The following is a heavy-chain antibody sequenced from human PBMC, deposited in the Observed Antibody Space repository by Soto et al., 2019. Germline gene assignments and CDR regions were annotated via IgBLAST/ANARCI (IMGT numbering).Heavy chain of an antibody. CDR1: GFPFNNYA. CDR2: ISASGGST. D-gene: IGHD6-13*01. CDR3: AKDQHLERNYYYSMDV. V-gene: IGHV3-23*01. J-gene: IGHJ6*02. Sequence: PGGSLRLSSVASGFPFNNYAMNWVRQAPGKGLEWVSDISASGGSTHYADSVKGRFTIARDNSKSTLSLQMNSLRAEDTAVYYCAKDQHLERNYYYSMDVWGQGTTVTVSS.